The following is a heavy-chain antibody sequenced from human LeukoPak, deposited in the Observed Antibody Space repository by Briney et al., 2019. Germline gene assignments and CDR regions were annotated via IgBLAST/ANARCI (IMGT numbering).Heavy chain of an antibody. D-gene: IGHD5-18*01. Sequence: ASVKVSCKASGYTFTGYYMHWVRQAPGQGLEWMGWINPNSGDTNYAQKFQGRVTMTRDTSISTAYMELSRLRSDDTAVYYCARARRTSGYSYGYYYYYYMDVWGKGTTVTVSS. J-gene: IGHJ6*03. V-gene: IGHV1-2*02. CDR3: ARARRTSGYSYGYYYYYYMDV. CDR2: INPNSGDT. CDR1: GYTFTGYY.